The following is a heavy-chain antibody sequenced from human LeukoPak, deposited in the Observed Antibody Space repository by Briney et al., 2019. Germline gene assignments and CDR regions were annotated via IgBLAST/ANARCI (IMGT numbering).Heavy chain of an antibody. V-gene: IGHV3-13*01. D-gene: IGHD3-16*02. CDR2: IGSAGDT. Sequence: GGSLRLSCAASGFTFSSHDMHWVRQATGKGLEWVSAIGSAGDTYYAGSVKGRFTISRENAKNCLYLQMNSLRAGDTAVYYCARGSLMFGGVLVGIDYWGQGTLVTVSS. CDR3: ARGSLMFGGVLVGIDY. J-gene: IGHJ4*02. CDR1: GFTFSSHD.